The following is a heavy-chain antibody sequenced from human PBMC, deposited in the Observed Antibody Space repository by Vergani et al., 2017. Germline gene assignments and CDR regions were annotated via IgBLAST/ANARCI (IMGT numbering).Heavy chain of an antibody. V-gene: IGHV3-21*01. J-gene: IGHJ6*03. CDR1: GFTFSSYS. CDR2: ISSSSSYI. Sequence: EVQLVESGGGLVKPGGSLRLSCAASGFTFSSYSMNWVRQAPGKGLEGVSSISSSSSYIYYADAVKGRFTISRDNAKNSLYLQMNSLRAEDTAVYYCARDGGGSYYDYYYYYMDVWGKGTTVTVSS. D-gene: IGHD1-26*01. CDR3: ARDGGGSYYDYYYYYMDV.